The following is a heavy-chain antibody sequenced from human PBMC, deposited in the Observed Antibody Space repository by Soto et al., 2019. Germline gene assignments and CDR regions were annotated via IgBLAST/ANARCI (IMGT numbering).Heavy chain of an antibody. CDR3: ARVVPAANLYWFDP. V-gene: IGHV4-30-2*01. Sequence: PSETLSLTCAVSGGSISSGGYSWSWIRQPPGKGLEWIGYIYHSGSTYYNPSLKSRVTISVDRSKNQFSLKLSSVTAADTAVYYCARVVPAANLYWFDPWGQGTLVPVSS. CDR2: IYHSGST. D-gene: IGHD2-2*01. CDR1: GGSISSGGYS. J-gene: IGHJ5*02.